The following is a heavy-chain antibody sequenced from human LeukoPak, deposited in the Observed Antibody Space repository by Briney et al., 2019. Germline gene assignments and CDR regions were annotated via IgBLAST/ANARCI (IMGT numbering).Heavy chain of an antibody. D-gene: IGHD1-26*01. CDR1: GGSISSSSYY. CDR3: ARVRYSGSYRFDY. CDR2: IYYSGST. V-gene: IGHV4-39*07. Sequence: SETLSLTCNVSGGSISSSSYYWGWIRQPPGKGLEWIGSIYYSGSTFYNPSLKSRVTISVDTSKNQFSVKLSSVTAADTAVYYCARVRYSGSYRFDYWGQGTLVTLSS. J-gene: IGHJ4*02.